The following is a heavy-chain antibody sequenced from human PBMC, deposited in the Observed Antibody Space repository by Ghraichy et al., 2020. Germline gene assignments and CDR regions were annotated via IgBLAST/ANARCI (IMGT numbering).Heavy chain of an antibody. Sequence: GESLNISCAASGFTFSSYAMSWVRQAPGKGLEWVSAISGSGGSTYYADSVKGRFTISRDNSKNTLYLQMNSLRAEDTAVYYCAKDGPNSGYDGGHPDWYFDLWGRGTLVTVSS. CDR3: AKDGPNSGYDGGHPDWYFDL. CDR1: GFTFSSYA. V-gene: IGHV3-23*01. D-gene: IGHD5-12*01. CDR2: ISGSGGST. J-gene: IGHJ2*01.